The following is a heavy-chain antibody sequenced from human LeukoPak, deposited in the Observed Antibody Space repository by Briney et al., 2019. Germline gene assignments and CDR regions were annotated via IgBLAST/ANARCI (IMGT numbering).Heavy chain of an antibody. Sequence: ASVKVSCKASGGTFRSYAISWVRQAPGQGLEWMGGIIPIFGTANYAQKFQGRVTITADESTSTAYMELSSLRSEDTAVYYCASPTRPSVTSYYYYYMDVWGRGTTVTVSS. CDR3: ASPTRPSVTSYYYYYMDV. CDR2: IIPIFGTA. J-gene: IGHJ6*03. V-gene: IGHV1-69*13. D-gene: IGHD4-11*01. CDR1: GGTFRSYA.